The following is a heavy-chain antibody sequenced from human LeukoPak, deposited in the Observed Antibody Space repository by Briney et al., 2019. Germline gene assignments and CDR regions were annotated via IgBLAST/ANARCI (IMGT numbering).Heavy chain of an antibody. CDR3: ARDPVTSDAFDI. J-gene: IGHJ3*02. V-gene: IGHV3-53*01. CDR1: GFTVSSNY. Sequence: GGSLRLSCAASGFTVSSNYMSWVRQAPGKGLEWVSVIYSGGSTYYADSVKGRFTISRDNSKNTLYLQMNSLRAEGTAVYYCARDPVTSDAFDIWGQGTMVTVSS. D-gene: IGHD2-2*01. CDR2: IYSGGST.